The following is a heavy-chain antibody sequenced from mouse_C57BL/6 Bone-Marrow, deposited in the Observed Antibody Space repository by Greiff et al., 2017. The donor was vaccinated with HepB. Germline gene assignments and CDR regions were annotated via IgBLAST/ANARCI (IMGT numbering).Heavy chain of an antibody. J-gene: IGHJ3*01. V-gene: IGHV1-59*01. D-gene: IGHD2-4*01. CDR1: GYTFTSYW. CDR3: ARNTDYGWFAY. Sequence: QVHVKQPGAELVRPGTSVKLSCKASGYTFTSYWMHWVKQRPGQGLEWIGVIDPSDSYTNYNQKFKGKATLTVDTSSSTAYMQLSSLISEDSAVYYCARNTDYGWFAYWGQGTLVTVSA. CDR2: IDPSDSYT.